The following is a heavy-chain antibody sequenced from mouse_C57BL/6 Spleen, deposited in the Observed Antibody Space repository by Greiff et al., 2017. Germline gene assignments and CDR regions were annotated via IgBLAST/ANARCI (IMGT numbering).Heavy chain of an antibody. Sequence: QVQLQQSGAELVKPGASVKMSCKASGYTFTTYPIEWMKQNPGKSLEWIGNFHPYNDDTKYNEKFKGKATLNVEKSSSTVYLELSRLTSDDSAVYYCARGDYYGSYWYFDVWGTVTTVTVSS. CDR2: FHPYNDDT. J-gene: IGHJ1*03. CDR3: ARGDYYGSYWYFDV. CDR1: GYTFTTYP. V-gene: IGHV1-47*01. D-gene: IGHD1-1*01.